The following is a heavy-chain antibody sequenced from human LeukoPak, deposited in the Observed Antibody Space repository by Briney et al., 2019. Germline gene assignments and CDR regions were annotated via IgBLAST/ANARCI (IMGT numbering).Heavy chain of an antibody. D-gene: IGHD3-10*01. J-gene: IGHJ3*02. Sequence: PGGSLRLSCAASGFTFSSYWMSGVRQAPGKGLEWVANIKQDGSEKYYVDSVKGRFTISRDNAKNSLYLQMNSLRAEDTAVYYCARDLRAVLLWFGESAGNAFDIWGQGTMVTVSS. CDR1: GFTFSSYW. CDR2: IKQDGSEK. V-gene: IGHV3-7*01. CDR3: ARDLRAVLLWFGESAGNAFDI.